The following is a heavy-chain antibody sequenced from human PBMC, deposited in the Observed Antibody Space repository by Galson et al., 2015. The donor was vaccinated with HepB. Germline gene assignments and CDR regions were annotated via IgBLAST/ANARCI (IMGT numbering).Heavy chain of an antibody. V-gene: IGHV1-8*01. Sequence: SVKVSCKDSGYTFSNYDINWVRQAAGQGLEWMGWMNPKSANTEYAQKFQGRVTMTKNTSISTAYMELSSLTSEDTAVYYCARGKASGRPVWFDPWGQGTLVTVSS. CDR2: MNPKSANT. D-gene: IGHD6-6*01. CDR3: ARGKASGRPVWFDP. CDR1: GYTFSNYD. J-gene: IGHJ5*02.